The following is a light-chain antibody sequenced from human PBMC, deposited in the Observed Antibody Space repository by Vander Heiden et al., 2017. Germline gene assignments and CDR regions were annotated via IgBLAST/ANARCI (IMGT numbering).Light chain of an antibody. V-gene: IGLV3-19*01. CDR2: GKN. CDR1: SVRCYY. J-gene: IGLJ2*01. CDR3: NSRDSSGNHVV. Sequence: SSELTQDHAVSVALGQTVRITCQGDSVRCYYASWYQQQPGQAPVLLIYGKNNRPSGIPDRFSGSSSGNTASLTITGAQAEDEADYYCNSRDSSGNHVVFGGGTKLTVL.